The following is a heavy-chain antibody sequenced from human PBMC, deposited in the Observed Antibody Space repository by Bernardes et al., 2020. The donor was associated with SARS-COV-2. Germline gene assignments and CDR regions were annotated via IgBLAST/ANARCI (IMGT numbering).Heavy chain of an antibody. J-gene: IGHJ6*02. CDR1: GYTFTGYY. V-gene: IGHV1-2*02. Sequence: SVKVSCKASGYTFTGYYMHWVRQAPGQGLEWMGWIHPNSGGTNYAQKFQGRVTMTRDTSISTAYMELSRLRSDDTAVYYCAIPPTNYDRYAMDVWGQGTTVTVSS. D-gene: IGHD3-22*01. CDR2: IHPNSGGT. CDR3: AIPPTNYDRYAMDV.